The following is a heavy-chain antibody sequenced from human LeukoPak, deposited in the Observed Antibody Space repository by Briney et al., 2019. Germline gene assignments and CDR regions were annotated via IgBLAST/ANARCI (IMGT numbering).Heavy chain of an antibody. V-gene: IGHV1-2*02. CDR2: IDPNSGGT. CDR1: GYTFTGYY. CDR3: ARSKDYGIIGY. Sequence: ASVKVSCKTSGYTFTGYYIHWVRQAPGQGLEWMGWIDPNSGGTNYAQKFQGRVTMTRDTSISTAYMELSRLRSDDTAVYYCARSKDYGIIGYWGQGTLVTVSS. J-gene: IGHJ4*02. D-gene: IGHD4-17*01.